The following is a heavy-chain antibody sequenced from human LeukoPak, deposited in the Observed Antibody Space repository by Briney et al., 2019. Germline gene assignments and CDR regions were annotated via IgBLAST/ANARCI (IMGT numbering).Heavy chain of an antibody. CDR1: GGSISSGSYY. CDR3: ARQVGGYDYFSDHYYMDV. Sequence: SETLSLTCTVSGGSISSGSYYWSWIRQPAGKGLEWIGRIYTSGSTNYNPSLKSRVTISVDTSKNQFSLKLSSVTAADTAVYYCARQVGGYDYFSDHYYMDVWGKGTTVTVSS. D-gene: IGHD5-12*01. CDR2: IYTSGST. V-gene: IGHV4-61*02. J-gene: IGHJ6*03.